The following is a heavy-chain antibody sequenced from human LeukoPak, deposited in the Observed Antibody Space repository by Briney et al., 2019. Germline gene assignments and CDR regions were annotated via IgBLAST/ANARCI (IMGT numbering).Heavy chain of an antibody. V-gene: IGHV3-33*08. Sequence: HTGGSLRLSCAAFGFTFSSYGMHWVRQAPGKGLEWVALIWYDGSNLYYADSVKGRFTISKDSSKNTLYLHMNSLRAEDTAVYYCARDKNYYGSGSPSLDAFDIWGQGTMVTVSS. CDR2: IWYDGSNL. D-gene: IGHD3-10*01. CDR3: ARDKNYYGSGSPSLDAFDI. CDR1: GFTFSSYG. J-gene: IGHJ3*02.